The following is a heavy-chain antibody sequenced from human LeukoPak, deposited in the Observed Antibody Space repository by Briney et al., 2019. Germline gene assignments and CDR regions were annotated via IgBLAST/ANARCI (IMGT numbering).Heavy chain of an antibody. CDR1: GGSVSSGSYY. J-gene: IGHJ5*02. D-gene: IGHD2-15*01. CDR3: ARVLTYCSGGSCYSNWFDP. V-gene: IGHV4-61*01. Sequence: PSETLSLTCTVSGGSVSSGSYYWSWIRQPPGKGLEWIGYIYYSGSTNYNPSLKSRVTISVDTSKNQFSLKLSSVTAADTAVYYCARVLTYCSGGSCYSNWFDPWGQGTLVTVSS. CDR2: IYYSGST.